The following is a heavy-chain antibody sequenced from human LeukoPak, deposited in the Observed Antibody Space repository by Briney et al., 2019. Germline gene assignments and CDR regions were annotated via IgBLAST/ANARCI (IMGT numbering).Heavy chain of an antibody. V-gene: IGHV3-21*01. CDR2: ISSSSYI. D-gene: IGHD5-24*01. J-gene: IGHJ4*02. CDR3: ARTRRDGYNPVDY. CDR1: GFTFSSYS. Sequence: GGSLRLSCAASGFTFSSYSMNWVRQAPGKGLEWVSSISSSSYIYYADSVKGQFTISRDNAKNSLYLQMNSLRAEDTAVYYCARTRRDGYNPVDYWGQGTLVTVSS.